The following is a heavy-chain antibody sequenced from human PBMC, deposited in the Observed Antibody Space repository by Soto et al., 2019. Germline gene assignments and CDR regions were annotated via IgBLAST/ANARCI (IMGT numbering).Heavy chain of an antibody. V-gene: IGHV4-59*01. D-gene: IGHD3-3*01. J-gene: IGHJ5*02. Sequence: SESLSLTCTVSGSSISSYYWSWIRQPPGKGLEWIGYIYYSGSTNYNPSLKSRVTISVDTSKNQFSLKLSSVTAADTAVYYCARDGYYDFWSGSFDPWGQGTLVTVSS. CDR3: ARDGYYDFWSGSFDP. CDR1: GSSISSYY. CDR2: IYYSGST.